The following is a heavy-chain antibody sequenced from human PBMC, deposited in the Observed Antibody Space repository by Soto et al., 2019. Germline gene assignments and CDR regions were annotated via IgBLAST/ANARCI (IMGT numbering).Heavy chain of an antibody. Sequence: GSLRLSCAASGFTFSSYAMSWVRQAPGKGLEWVSAISGSGGSTYYADSVKGRFTISRDNSKNTLYLQMNSLRAEDTAVYYCAKAGDSGYCSGGSCYSGYWGQGTLVTVSS. CDR1: GFTFSSYA. D-gene: IGHD2-15*01. CDR2: ISGSGGST. CDR3: AKAGDSGYCSGGSCYSGY. V-gene: IGHV3-23*01. J-gene: IGHJ4*02.